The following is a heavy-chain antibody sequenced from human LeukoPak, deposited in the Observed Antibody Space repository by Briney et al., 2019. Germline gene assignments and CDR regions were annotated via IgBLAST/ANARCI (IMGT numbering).Heavy chain of an antibody. CDR2: ISSGDSYM. V-gene: IGHV3-21*01. J-gene: IGHJ4*02. CDR3: ARDGAAAGTGFDY. CDR1: GFTFSRYN. Sequence: GGSLRLSCADSGFTFSRYNMNWVRQAPGKGLQWVSFISSGDSYMQYTDSVRGRFTISRDNAKNSLYLEMNSLRAEDTAVYFCARDGAAAGTGFDYWGQGTLVTVSS. D-gene: IGHD6-13*01.